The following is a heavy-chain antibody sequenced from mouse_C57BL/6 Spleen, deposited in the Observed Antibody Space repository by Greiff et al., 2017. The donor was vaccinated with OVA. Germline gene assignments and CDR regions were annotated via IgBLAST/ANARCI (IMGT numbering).Heavy chain of an antibody. CDR2: ISGGGGNT. V-gene: IGHV5-9*01. D-gene: IGHD2-4*01. Sequence: EVKLMESGGGLVKPGGSLKLSCAASGFTFSSYTMSWVRQTPEKRLEWVATISGGGGNTYYPDSVKGRFTISRDNAKNTLYLQMSSLRSEDTALYYCARQGDYDGYFDYWGQGTTLTVSS. J-gene: IGHJ2*01. CDR1: GFTFSSYT. CDR3: ARQGDYDGYFDY.